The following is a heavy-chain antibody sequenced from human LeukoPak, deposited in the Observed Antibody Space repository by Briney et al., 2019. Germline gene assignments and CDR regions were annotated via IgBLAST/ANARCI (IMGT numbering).Heavy chain of an antibody. CDR2: IYYSGST. V-gene: IGHV4-59*01. CDR3: ARVFPGPMTTISGFFDY. D-gene: IGHD5-24*01. J-gene: IGHJ4*02. Sequence: PPETLSLTCPLSGGSISSYFWSWIRQPPGKGLGWVGSIYYSGSTNYNPSLKSRATISVATSKKQFSLNLSSVAAAARALYYLARVFPGPMTTISGFFDYWGQGTLVTVSS. CDR1: GGSISSYF.